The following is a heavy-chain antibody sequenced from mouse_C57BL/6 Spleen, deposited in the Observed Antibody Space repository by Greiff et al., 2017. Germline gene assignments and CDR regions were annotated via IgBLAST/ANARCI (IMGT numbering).Heavy chain of an antibody. Sequence: VKLQQPGAELVKPGASVKLSCKASGYTFTSYWMHWVKQRPGRGLEWIGRIDPNSGGTKYNEKFKSKATLTVDKPSSTAYMQLSSLTSEDSAVYYCARCAQVSSYYFDYWGQGTTLTVSS. V-gene: IGHV1-72*01. J-gene: IGHJ2*01. CDR2: IDPNSGGT. D-gene: IGHD3-2*02. CDR3: ARCAQVSSYYFDY. CDR1: GYTFTSYW.